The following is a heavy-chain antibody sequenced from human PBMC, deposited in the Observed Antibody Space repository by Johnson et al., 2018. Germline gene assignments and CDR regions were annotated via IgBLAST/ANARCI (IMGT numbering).Heavy chain of an antibody. D-gene: IGHD3-10*01. CDR3: AKDQAGSGYYYYYGMDV. V-gene: IGHV3-43*01. Sequence: EWVSLISWDGGSTXYADSVKVRFTISRDNSKNSLYLQMNSLRTEDTALYYCAKDQAGSGYYYYYGMDVWGQGTTVTVSS. J-gene: IGHJ6*02. CDR2: ISWDGGST.